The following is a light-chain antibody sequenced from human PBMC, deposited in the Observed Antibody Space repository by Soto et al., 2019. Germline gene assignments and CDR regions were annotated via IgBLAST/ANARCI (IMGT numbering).Light chain of an antibody. V-gene: IGLV2-23*01. Sequence: QSALTHPASVSGSPGQSITISCTGTSSDVGKYNLVSWYQQHPGKAPKVMILQGYKRPSGVSNRFSGSKFGNTASLTISGLQAEDEADYYCCAYATTYTYVFGTGTKATVL. CDR2: QGY. J-gene: IGLJ1*01. CDR3: CAYATTYTYV. CDR1: SSDVGKYNL.